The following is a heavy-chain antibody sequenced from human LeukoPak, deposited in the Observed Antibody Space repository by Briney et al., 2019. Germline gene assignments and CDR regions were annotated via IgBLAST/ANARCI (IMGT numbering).Heavy chain of an antibody. CDR1: GDSISTYY. D-gene: IGHD1-26*01. Sequence: KSSETLSLTCTISGDSISTYYWSWIRQPPGKGLEWIGYIYYTGITNYNPSLKSRVTISIDTSTIQFSLKLSSLTAADTAVYYCARGSWWELLGGDYWGQGILVTVSS. J-gene: IGHJ4*02. CDR3: ARGSWWELLGGDY. CDR2: IYYTGIT. V-gene: IGHV4-59*01.